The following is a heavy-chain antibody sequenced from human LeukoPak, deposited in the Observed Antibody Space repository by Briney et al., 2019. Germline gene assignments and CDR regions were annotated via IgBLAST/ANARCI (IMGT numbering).Heavy chain of an antibody. J-gene: IGHJ4*02. CDR3: AKEAKYYGSGSYFDY. V-gene: IGHV3-30*02. Sequence: GGSLRLSCTASGFTFSSYGTHWVRRAPSKGLEWVAFIRYDGNNKYYADSVKGRFTISRDNSKNTLYLQINSLRVEDMAVYYCAKEAKYYGSGSYFDYWGQGTLVSVSS. CDR2: IRYDGNNK. D-gene: IGHD3-10*01. CDR1: GFTFSSYG.